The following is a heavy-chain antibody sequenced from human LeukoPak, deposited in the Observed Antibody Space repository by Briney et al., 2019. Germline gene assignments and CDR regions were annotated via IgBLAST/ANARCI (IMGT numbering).Heavy chain of an antibody. CDR1: GYTFTSYG. Sequence: ASVKVSCKASGYTFTSYGISWVRQAPGQGLEWMGWISAYNGNTNYAQKLQGRVTMTTDTSTSTAYMELRSLRSDDTAVYYCAREGAEYSSSSVFDYWGQGTLVTVSS. J-gene: IGHJ4*02. CDR3: AREGAEYSSSSVFDY. D-gene: IGHD6-6*01. CDR2: ISAYNGNT. V-gene: IGHV1-18*01.